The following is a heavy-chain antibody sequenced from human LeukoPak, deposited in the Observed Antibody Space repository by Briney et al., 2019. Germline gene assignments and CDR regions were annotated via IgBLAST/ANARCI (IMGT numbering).Heavy chain of an antibody. Sequence: GGSLRLSCAASGFTFRSYAMSWVRQAPGKGLEWVSSISGGGGTTYYADSVKGRFTISRDNSRNTLYLQMNSLRAEDTAVYYCAKAGDFTNGVCSNFDYWGQGTQVTVSS. CDR1: GFTFRSYA. CDR2: ISGGGGTT. J-gene: IGHJ4*02. D-gene: IGHD2-8*01. V-gene: IGHV3-23*01. CDR3: AKAGDFTNGVCSNFDY.